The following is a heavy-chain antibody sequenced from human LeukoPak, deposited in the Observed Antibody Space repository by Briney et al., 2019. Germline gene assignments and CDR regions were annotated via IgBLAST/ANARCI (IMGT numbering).Heavy chain of an antibody. CDR1: RFTFNSYA. CDR2: TSDRGDYT. J-gene: IGHJ4*02. D-gene: IGHD1-7*01. V-gene: IGHV3-23*01. Sequence: GGSLRLSCAASRFTFNSYAMSWVRQAPGKGLEWVSGTSDRGDYTYYADSVKGRFTISRDSSKNTLFLQMNSLRAEDTALYFCARKAQYNGHYPLDYWGQGTLVTVSS. CDR3: ARKAQYNGHYPLDY.